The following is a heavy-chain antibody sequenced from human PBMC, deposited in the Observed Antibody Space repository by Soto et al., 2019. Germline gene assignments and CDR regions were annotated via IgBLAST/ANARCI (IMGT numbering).Heavy chain of an antibody. CDR3: ARGGWYLDL. CDR2: THYSGNT. J-gene: IGHJ2*01. CDR1: GGSISSHY. Sequence: QVQLQESGPGLVKPSETLSLTCTVSGGSISSHYWSWIRQPPGKGLEWIAYTHYSGNTDYSPSLKSRVTISVDASKNQFSPKLSSVTAADTAVYYCARGGWYLDLWGRGTLVTVSP. V-gene: IGHV4-59*11.